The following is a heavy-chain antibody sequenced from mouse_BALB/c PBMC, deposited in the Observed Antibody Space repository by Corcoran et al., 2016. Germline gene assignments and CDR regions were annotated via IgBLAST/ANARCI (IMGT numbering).Heavy chain of an antibody. CDR2: IDPANGNT. Sequence: EVQLQQSGAELVKPGASVKLSCTASGFNIKDTYMHWVKQRPEQGLEWIGRIDPANGNTKYDPKFQGKATITADTSYNTAYLQLSSLTSEDSAVYYCARYADGYVYYYAMDYWGQGTSVTVSS. CDR3: ARYADGYVYYYAMDY. CDR1: GFNIKDTY. J-gene: IGHJ4*01. D-gene: IGHD2-3*01. V-gene: IGHV14-3*02.